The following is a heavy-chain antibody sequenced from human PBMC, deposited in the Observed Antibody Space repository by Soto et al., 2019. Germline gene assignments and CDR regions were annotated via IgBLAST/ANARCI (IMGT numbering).Heavy chain of an antibody. D-gene: IGHD3-3*02. CDR2: NCAYDPQP. CDR1: GYTFTSYG. V-gene: IGHV1-18*04. CDR3: ARSPLTCLEWSTPYYYYYRMDV. Sequence: ASVKVSCKASGYTFTSYGISWVRKAPGQGLVWMVGNCAYDPQPNYAQKLQGRVTMTTDTSTSTAYMELRSLRSDDTAVYYCARSPLTCLEWSTPYYYYYRMDVWGQGTSVTVSS. J-gene: IGHJ6*02.